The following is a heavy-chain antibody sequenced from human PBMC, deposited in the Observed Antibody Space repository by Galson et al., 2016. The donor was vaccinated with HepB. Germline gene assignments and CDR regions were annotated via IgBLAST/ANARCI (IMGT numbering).Heavy chain of an antibody. CDR1: GFTFNNYG. CDR2: ISRSGDST. D-gene: IGHD2-2*01. CDR3: VQGSTAPAV. V-gene: IGHV3-23*01. Sequence: SLRLSCAASGFTFNNYGMTWVRQPPGKGLEVVSSISRSGDSTDYADSVKGRFTISRDNSRSTLPLQMNSLRAEDTAVYYCVQGSTAPAVWGKGTAVTVSS. J-gene: IGHJ6*04.